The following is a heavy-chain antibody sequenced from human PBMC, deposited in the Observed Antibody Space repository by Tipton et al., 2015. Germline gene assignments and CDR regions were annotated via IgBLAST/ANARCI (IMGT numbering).Heavy chain of an antibody. D-gene: IGHD4-17*01. Sequence: TLSLTCAVSGGSISSIDWWTCVRQPPGKGLEWIGEFYHSGSTDYNPSLKSRVTISVDTSKNQFSLKLSSVTAADTSVYYCARVPTTVTTYFDYWGQGTLVTVSS. J-gene: IGHJ4*02. V-gene: IGHV4-4*02. CDR3: ARVPTTVTTYFDY. CDR1: GGSISSIDW. CDR2: FYHSGST.